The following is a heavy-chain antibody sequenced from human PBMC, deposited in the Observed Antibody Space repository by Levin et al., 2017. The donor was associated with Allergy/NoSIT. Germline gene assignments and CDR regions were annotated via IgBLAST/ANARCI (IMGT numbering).Heavy chain of an antibody. Sequence: GESLKISCAASGFTFSNYWMHWVRQAPGKGLVWISHINSDGSNTNYADSVKGRFTISRDNAKNTLYLQMNSLRDEDTAVYYCARGGCSSTSCLDNWGQGTLVTVSP. CDR2: INSDGSNT. CDR1: GFTFSNYW. D-gene: IGHD2-2*01. J-gene: IGHJ4*02. V-gene: IGHV3-74*01. CDR3: ARGGCSSTSCLDN.